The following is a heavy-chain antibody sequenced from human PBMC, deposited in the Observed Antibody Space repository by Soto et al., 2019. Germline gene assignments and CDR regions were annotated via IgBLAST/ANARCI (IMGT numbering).Heavy chain of an antibody. Sequence: ASVKVSCKASGYTFTGYYMHWVRQAPGQGLEWMGWINPNSGGTNYAQKFQGWVTMTRDTSISTAYMELSRLRSDDTAVYYCATGIAAAGMYYYYGMDVWGQGTTVTVSS. CDR1: GYTFTGYY. D-gene: IGHD6-13*01. J-gene: IGHJ6*02. CDR2: INPNSGGT. CDR3: ATGIAAAGMYYYYGMDV. V-gene: IGHV1-2*04.